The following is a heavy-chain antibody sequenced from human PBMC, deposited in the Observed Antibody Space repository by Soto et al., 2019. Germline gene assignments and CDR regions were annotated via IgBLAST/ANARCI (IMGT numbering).Heavy chain of an antibody. CDR1: GFSLSSYGMG. CDR3: AHAGDYDLLTFDH. J-gene: IGHJ4*02. V-gene: IGHV2-5*02. CDR2: IYWDDDK. Sequence: QITLKESGPTLVRPAQTLTLTCGFSGFSLSSYGMGVAWIRQPPGKALEWLALIYWDDDKRYSPSLKDRLAISKDTFSNHVVLTITNVDPGDTATYFCAHAGDYDLLTFDHWGPGTLVTVSS. D-gene: IGHD4-17*01.